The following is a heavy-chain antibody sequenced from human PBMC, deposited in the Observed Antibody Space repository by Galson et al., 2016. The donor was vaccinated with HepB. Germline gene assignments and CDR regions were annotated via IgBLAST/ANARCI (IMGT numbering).Heavy chain of an antibody. CDR2: TLYDGSKN. D-gene: IGHD6-19*01. Sequence: SLRLSCAASGFTFSRYAMYWVRQALGKGLEWVASTLYDGSKNFYADSVRGRFTISRDNSKNTLYLQMDSLTAEDTAVYYCARTGQSSGVYSIKYVENFYYFDYWGQGALVTVS. CDR3: ARTGQSSGVYSIKYVENFYYFDY. CDR1: GFTFSRYA. J-gene: IGHJ4*02. V-gene: IGHV3-30-3*01.